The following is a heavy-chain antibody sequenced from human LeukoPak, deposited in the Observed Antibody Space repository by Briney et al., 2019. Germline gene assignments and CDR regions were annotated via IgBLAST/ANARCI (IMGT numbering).Heavy chain of an antibody. D-gene: IGHD3-22*01. V-gene: IGHV4-61*08. CDR2: IYYSGST. J-gene: IGHJ4*02. CDR3: ARLTYYDSSGYYTGGYFDY. Sequence: PSETLSLTCTVSGGSISSGDYYWSWIRQPPGKGLEWIGYIYYSGSTNYNPSLKSRVTISVDTSKNQFSLKLSSVTAADTAVYYCARLTYYDSSGYYTGGYFDYWGQGTLVTVSS. CDR1: GGSISSGDYY.